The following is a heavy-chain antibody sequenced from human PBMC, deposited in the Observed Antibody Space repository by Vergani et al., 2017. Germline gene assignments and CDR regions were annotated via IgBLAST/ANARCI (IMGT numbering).Heavy chain of an antibody. CDR1: GGSISSYY. Sequence: QVQLQESGPGLVKPSETLSLTCTVSGGSISSYYWSWIRQPPGKGLEWIGYIYYGGSTNYNPSLKSRVTISVDTSKNQFSLKLSSVTAADTAVYYCARWSGAAGNWFDPWGQGTLVTVSS. D-gene: IGHD3-3*01. CDR3: ARWSGAAGNWFDP. CDR2: IYYGGST. J-gene: IGHJ5*02. V-gene: IGHV4-59*01.